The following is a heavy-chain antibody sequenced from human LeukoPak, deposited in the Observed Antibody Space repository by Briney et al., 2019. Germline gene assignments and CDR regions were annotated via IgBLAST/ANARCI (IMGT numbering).Heavy chain of an antibody. Sequence: ASVKVSCKASGYTFTNYHMQWVRQAPGQGLEWLGLVKPKSGDSDFVQKFRGRVTVTTDVSTTTIHMELSNLRSDDTAVYYCARDRGVPGPGNALDIWGQGTMVTVSS. V-gene: IGHV1-2*06. CDR1: GYTFTNYH. CDR3: ARDRGVPGPGNALDI. CDR2: VKPKSGDS. J-gene: IGHJ3*02. D-gene: IGHD2-8*01.